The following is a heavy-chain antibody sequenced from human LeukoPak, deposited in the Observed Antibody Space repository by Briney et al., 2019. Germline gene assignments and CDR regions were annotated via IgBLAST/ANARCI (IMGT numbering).Heavy chain of an antibody. Sequence: SETLSLTCAVYGDSFSGHYWSWIRQPPGKGLEWIGEINHSGSTNYNPSLKSRVTISVDTSKKQFSLKLRYVTAADTAVYYCARRISRAAAGTARFDPWGQGTLVTVSS. J-gene: IGHJ5*02. CDR3: ARRISRAAAGTARFDP. CDR1: GDSFSGHY. D-gene: IGHD6-13*01. V-gene: IGHV4-34*01. CDR2: INHSGST.